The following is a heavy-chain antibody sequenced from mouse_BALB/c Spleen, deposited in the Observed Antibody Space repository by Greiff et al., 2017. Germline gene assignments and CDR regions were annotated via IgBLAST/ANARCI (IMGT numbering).Heavy chain of an antibody. CDR3: ARTPSPLAMDY. J-gene: IGHJ4*01. CDR2: INPYYGST. D-gene: IGHD6-1*01. CDR1: GYSFTDYI. Sequence: EVQLQQTGPELVKPGASVKISCKASGYSFTDYIMLWVKQSHGKSLEWIGNINPYYGSTSYNLKFKGKATLTVDKSSSTAYMQLNSLTSEDSAVYYCARTPSPLAMDYWGQGTSVTVSS. V-gene: IGHV1-39*01.